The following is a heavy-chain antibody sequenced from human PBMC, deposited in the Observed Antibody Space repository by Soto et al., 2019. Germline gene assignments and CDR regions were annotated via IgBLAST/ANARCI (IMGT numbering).Heavy chain of an antibody. CDR3: ASIIVGTTPGH. CDR1: GFSFSTHS. D-gene: IGHD1-26*01. J-gene: IGHJ4*02. Sequence: PGESLKISCAASGFSFSTHSMNWVRQAPGKGLEWVSYISSRSSTIYYSDSVKGRFTISRDNVKKSLYLQMDSLRDEDTAVYYCASIIVGTTPGHWGQGTLVTVSS. V-gene: IGHV3-48*02. CDR2: ISSRSSTI.